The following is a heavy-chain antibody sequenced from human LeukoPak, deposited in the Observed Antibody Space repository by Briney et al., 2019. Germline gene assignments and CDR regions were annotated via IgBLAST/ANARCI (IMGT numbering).Heavy chain of an antibody. V-gene: IGHV3-48*01. CDR3: AKDGGTHFDH. CDR1: GFTFRTSG. J-gene: IGHJ4*02. D-gene: IGHD1-26*01. Sequence: GGSLRLSCAASGFTFRTSGMNWVRQAPGKGGGWVSYISSSGTTISYAQSVKGRFTITRDNAQNSLTLHMNILRADDTAVYYCAKDGGTHFDHWGQGTLVTVSS. CDR2: ISSSGTTI.